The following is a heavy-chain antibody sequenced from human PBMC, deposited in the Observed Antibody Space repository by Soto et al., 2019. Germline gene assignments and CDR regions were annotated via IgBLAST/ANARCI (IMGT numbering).Heavy chain of an antibody. Sequence: PSETLSLTCAVYGGSFSGYYWSWIRQPPGKGLEWIGEINHSGSTNYNPSLKSRVTISVDTSKNQFSLKLSSVTAADTAVYYCARGGYDVYWGQGTLVTVSS. CDR1: GGSFSGYY. CDR3: ARGGYDVY. J-gene: IGHJ4*02. D-gene: IGHD5-12*01. V-gene: IGHV4-34*01. CDR2: INHSGST.